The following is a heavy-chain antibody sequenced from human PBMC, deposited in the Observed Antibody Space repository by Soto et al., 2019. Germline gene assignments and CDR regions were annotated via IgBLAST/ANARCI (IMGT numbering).Heavy chain of an antibody. D-gene: IGHD3-22*01. Sequence: SGPTLVNPTQTLTLTCTFSGFSLSTSGMCVSWIRQPPGKALEWLALIDWDDDKYYRTSLETRLTISKDTSENQVVLTMTNMDHVDTATCYCARIVTSISSGYDYWGQGNLVTVSS. V-gene: IGHV2-70*01. CDR3: ARIVTSISSGYDY. J-gene: IGHJ4*02. CDR1: GFSLSTSGMC. CDR2: IDWDDDK.